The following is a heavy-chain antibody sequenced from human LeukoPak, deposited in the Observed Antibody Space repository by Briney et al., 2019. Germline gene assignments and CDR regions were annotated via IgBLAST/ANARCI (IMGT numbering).Heavy chain of an antibody. CDR2: IHYDGSNK. CDR1: GFTFSSYG. Sequence: PGWSLRLSCATSGFTFSSYGMHWVRQAPGKGLEWVAFIHYDGSNKYYADSVKGRFTISRDSSKNTLYLQMNSLRAEDTALYYCAKDQGGSYSPFDYWGQGTLVTVSS. D-gene: IGHD1-26*01. V-gene: IGHV3-30*02. CDR3: AKDQGGSYSPFDY. J-gene: IGHJ4*02.